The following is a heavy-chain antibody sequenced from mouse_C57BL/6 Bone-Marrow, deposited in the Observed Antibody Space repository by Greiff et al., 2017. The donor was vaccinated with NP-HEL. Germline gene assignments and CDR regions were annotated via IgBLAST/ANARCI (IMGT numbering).Heavy chain of an antibody. V-gene: IGHV5-12*01. CDR1: GFTFSDYY. Sequence: VQLKESGGGLVQPGGSLKLSCAASGFTFSDYYMYWVRQTPEKRLEWVAYISNGGGSTYYPDTVKGRFTISRDNAKNTLYLQMSRLKSEDTAMYYCARGGDYGGFAYWGQGTLVTVSA. CDR3: ARGGDYGGFAY. D-gene: IGHD1-1*01. J-gene: IGHJ3*01. CDR2: ISNGGGST.